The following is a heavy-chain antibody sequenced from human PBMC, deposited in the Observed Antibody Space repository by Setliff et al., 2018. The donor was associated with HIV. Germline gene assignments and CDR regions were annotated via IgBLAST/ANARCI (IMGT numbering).Heavy chain of an antibody. CDR2: IYPSGRT. Sequence: SETLSLTCTVSGGSISSHYWNWIRQSPGKGLEWIGYIYPSGRTYYNPSLKNRVTMSIDTSKRQFSLHLTSVTAADTAIYYCASDPSQYLDFLFDPQPFNVWGHGTMVTVSS. CDR3: ASDPSQYLDFLFDPQPFNV. D-gene: IGHD3-9*01. CDR1: GGSISSHY. V-gene: IGHV4-4*09. J-gene: IGHJ3*01.